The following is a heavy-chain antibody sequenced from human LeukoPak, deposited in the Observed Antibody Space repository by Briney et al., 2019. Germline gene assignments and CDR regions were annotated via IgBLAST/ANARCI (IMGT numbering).Heavy chain of an antibody. Sequence: GGSLRLSCAASRFTFSSYSMNWVRQAPGKGLQWVSAISGGGVSTYYADSVKGRFTISRDNSKNTLYLQMSSLRAEDTAVYFCATKTAFDYWGQGTLVTVSS. J-gene: IGHJ4*02. V-gene: IGHV3-23*01. CDR3: ATKTAFDY. CDR2: ISGGGVST. CDR1: RFTFSSYS. D-gene: IGHD5-18*01.